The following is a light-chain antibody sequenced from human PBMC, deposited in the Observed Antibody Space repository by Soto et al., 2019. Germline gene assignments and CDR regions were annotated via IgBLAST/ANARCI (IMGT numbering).Light chain of an antibody. CDR2: RND. Sequence: QSVLTQPPSASGTPWQRVTIFCSGSSSYIGSKYVYWYQQLPGTAPKLLIYRNDQRPSRISDRFSGSKSGTSASLAISGLRSEDEADYYCAAWDDSLSGYVFGTGTKVTVL. V-gene: IGLV1-47*01. CDR1: SSYIGSKY. J-gene: IGLJ1*01. CDR3: AAWDDSLSGYV.